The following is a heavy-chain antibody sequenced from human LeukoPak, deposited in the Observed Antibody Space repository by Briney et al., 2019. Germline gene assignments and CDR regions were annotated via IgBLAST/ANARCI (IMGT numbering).Heavy chain of an antibody. Sequence: LGESLKISGKGSGYRFTSYWIGWVRQMPGKGLEWMGIVYPGDSDTRYRPSFQGQVTISAEKSIRTAYLQRSSLRASDTAMYYCARQDSGYPSYWGQGTLVTVSS. CDR3: ARQDSGYPSY. V-gene: IGHV5-51*01. J-gene: IGHJ4*02. D-gene: IGHD3-22*01. CDR1: GYRFTSYW. CDR2: VYPGDSDT.